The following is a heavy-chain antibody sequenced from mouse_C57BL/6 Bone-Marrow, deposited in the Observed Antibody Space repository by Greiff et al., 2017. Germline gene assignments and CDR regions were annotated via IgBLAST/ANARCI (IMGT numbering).Heavy chain of an antibody. V-gene: IGHV2-2*01. J-gene: IGHJ4*01. CDR3: ARMKGHDYDGESIDY. D-gene: IGHD2-4*01. CDR1: GFSLTSYG. Sequence: QVQLQQSGPGLVQPSQSLSITCTVSGFSLTSYGVHWVRQSPGKGLEWLGVIWSGGSTDYNAAFISRLSISKDNSKSQVFFKMNSLQADDTAIYYCARMKGHDYDGESIDYWGQGTSVTVSS. CDR2: IWSGGST.